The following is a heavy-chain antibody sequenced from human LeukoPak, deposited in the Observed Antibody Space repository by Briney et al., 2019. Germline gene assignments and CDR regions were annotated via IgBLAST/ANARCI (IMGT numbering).Heavy chain of an antibody. CDR3: ARRLDAFDI. Sequence: SETLSLTCAVYGGSFSGYYWSWVRQPPGKGLEWIGEINHSGSTNYNPSLKSRVTISVDTSKNQFSLKLSSVTAADTAVYYCARRLDAFDIWGQGTMVTVSS. CDR2: INHSGST. J-gene: IGHJ3*02. D-gene: IGHD6-25*01. CDR1: GGSFSGYY. V-gene: IGHV4-34*01.